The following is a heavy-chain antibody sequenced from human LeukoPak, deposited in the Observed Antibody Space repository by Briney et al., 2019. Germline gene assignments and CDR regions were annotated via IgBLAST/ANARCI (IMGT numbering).Heavy chain of an antibody. CDR1: GGSISSSSYY. CDR2: IYYSGST. CDR3: ARGKWEPPFDY. D-gene: IGHD1-26*01. V-gene: IGHV4-39*07. Sequence: SSETLSLTCTVSGGSISSSSYYWGWIRQPPGKGLEWIGSIYYSGSTYYNPSLKSRVTISVDTSKNQFSLKLSSVTAADTAVYYCARGKWEPPFDYWGQGTLVTVSS. J-gene: IGHJ4*02.